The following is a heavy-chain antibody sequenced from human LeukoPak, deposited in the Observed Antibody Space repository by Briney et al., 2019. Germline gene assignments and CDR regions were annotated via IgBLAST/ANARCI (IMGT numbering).Heavy chain of an antibody. V-gene: IGHV1-18*04. Sequence: ASVKVSCKASGYTFTTYYMHWVRQAPGQGLEWMGWISAYNGNTNYAQNLQGRVTMTTDTSTSTAYMELRSLRSDDTAVYYCARDLDGSGSYYTDYWGQGILVTVSS. D-gene: IGHD3-10*01. CDR2: ISAYNGNT. J-gene: IGHJ4*02. CDR3: ARDLDGSGSYYTDY. CDR1: GYTFTTYY.